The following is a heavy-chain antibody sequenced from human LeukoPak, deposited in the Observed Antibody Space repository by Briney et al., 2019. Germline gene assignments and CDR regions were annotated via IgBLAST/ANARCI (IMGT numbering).Heavy chain of an antibody. CDR1: GYTFTDYY. D-gene: IGHD2-15*01. CDR2: INPNSGDT. Sequence: ASVKVSRKASGYTFTDYYMHWVRQAPGQGLEWMGWINPNSGDTNYAQKFQGRVTMTRDTSINTAYMELSRLISDDTAVYYCARDGEFCSGTSCYSNTFDIWGQGTMVTVSS. J-gene: IGHJ3*02. V-gene: IGHV1-2*02. CDR3: ARDGEFCSGTSCYSNTFDI.